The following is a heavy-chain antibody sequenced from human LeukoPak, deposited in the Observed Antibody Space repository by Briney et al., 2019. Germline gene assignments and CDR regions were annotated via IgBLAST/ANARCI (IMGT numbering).Heavy chain of an antibody. CDR1: GGTIISYY. V-gene: IGHV4-59*01. Sequence: PETLSLTCTVSGGTIISYYWSWIRQPPGKGLEWIGYIYYSGSTNYNPSLKSRVTISVDTSKNQFSLKLTSVTAADTAVYYCARDLGDFDYWGQGTLVTVSS. D-gene: IGHD7-27*01. CDR3: ARDLGDFDY. CDR2: IYYSGST. J-gene: IGHJ4*02.